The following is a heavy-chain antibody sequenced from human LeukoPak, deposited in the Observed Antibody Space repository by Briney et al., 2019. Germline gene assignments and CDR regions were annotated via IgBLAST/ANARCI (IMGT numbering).Heavy chain of an antibody. CDR3: ARVWRYDYSNYYFDY. CDR1: RDTFSSYA. J-gene: IGHJ4*02. V-gene: IGHV1-69*06. CDR2: IIPIFGTA. Sequence: SLKVSCEASRDTFSSYAISSVRQAPGQGLEWMGGIIPIFGTANYAQKLQGRVTITADKSTSTAYMELSSLRSEDTAVYYCARVWRYDYSNYYFDYWGQGTLVTVSS. D-gene: IGHD4-11*01.